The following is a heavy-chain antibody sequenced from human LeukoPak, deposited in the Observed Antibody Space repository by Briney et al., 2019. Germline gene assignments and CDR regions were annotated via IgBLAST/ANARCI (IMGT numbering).Heavy chain of an antibody. CDR1: GGSISSYY. D-gene: IGHD3-10*01. J-gene: IGHJ4*02. V-gene: IGHV4-59*08. Sequence: EPSETLSLTCTVSGGSISSYYWSWIRQPPAKGLEWIGYIYYSGSTNYNPSLKSRVTISVDTSKNQFSLKLSSVTAADTAVYYCANLATRSGSGLYWGQGTLVTVSS. CDR3: ANLATRSGSGLY. CDR2: IYYSGST.